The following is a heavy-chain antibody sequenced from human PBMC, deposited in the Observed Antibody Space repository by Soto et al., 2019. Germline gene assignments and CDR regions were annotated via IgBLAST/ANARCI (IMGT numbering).Heavy chain of an antibody. J-gene: IGHJ6*02. V-gene: IGHV3-23*01. D-gene: IGHD3-22*01. CDR1: VHPFNSYA. CDR3: ARDYYYDSSGYYAFDYYYGMDV. CDR2: IGSSGSST. Sequence: PGGSLGLSCSSSVHPFNSYAMSGVRQAPGKGLEWVSGIGSSGSSTYYADSVKGRFTISRDNAKNSLYLQMNSLRAEDTAVYYCARDYYYDSSGYYAFDYYYGMDVWGQGTTVYVS.